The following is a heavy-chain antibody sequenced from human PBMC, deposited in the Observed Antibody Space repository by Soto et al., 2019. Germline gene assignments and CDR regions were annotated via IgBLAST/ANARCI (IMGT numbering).Heavy chain of an antibody. J-gene: IGHJ5*02. CDR3: ARGGISGHWFDP. D-gene: IGHD3-3*02. CDR2: IYYSGST. Sequence: SETLSLTCTVSGGSISSYYWSWIRQPPGKGLEWIGYIYYSGSTNYNPSLKSRVTISADTTKNQLSLNLRSLTAAGTAVYYCARGGISGHWFDPWGQGTLVTVSS. V-gene: IGHV4-59*12. CDR1: GGSISSYY.